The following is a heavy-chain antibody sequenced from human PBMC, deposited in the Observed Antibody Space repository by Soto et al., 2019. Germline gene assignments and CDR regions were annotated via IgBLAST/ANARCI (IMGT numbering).Heavy chain of an antibody. J-gene: IGHJ6*02. Sequence: ASVKVSCKASGGTFSSYAISWVRQAPGQGLEWMGGIIPIFGTANYAQKFQGRVTITADKSTSTAYMELSSLRSEDTAVYYCATKPKDIVVVPAAMDYYYGMDVWGQGTTVTVSS. V-gene: IGHV1-69*06. CDR2: IIPIFGTA. CDR3: ATKPKDIVVVPAAMDYYYGMDV. CDR1: GGTFSSYA. D-gene: IGHD2-2*01.